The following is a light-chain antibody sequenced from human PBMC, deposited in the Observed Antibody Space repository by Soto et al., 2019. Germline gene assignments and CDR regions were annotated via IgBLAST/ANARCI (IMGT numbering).Light chain of an antibody. J-gene: IGKJ1*01. V-gene: IGKV1-5*03. CDR3: QHYNSYSEA. CDR1: QTISSW. CDR2: KAS. Sequence: DIQITQSPSTLSASVVGRVTITCLASQTISSWLAWYQQKPGKAPKLLIYKASTLKSGVPSRFSGSGSGTEFTLTISSLQPDDFATYYCQHYNSYSEACGQGTKVDIK.